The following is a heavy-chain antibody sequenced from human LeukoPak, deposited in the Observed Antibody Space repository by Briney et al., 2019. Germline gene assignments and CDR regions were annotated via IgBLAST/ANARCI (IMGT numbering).Heavy chain of an antibody. CDR1: GYTFTDYY. Sequence: GASVKVSCKASGYTFTDYYMHWVRQAPGQGLEWMGWINPNSGGTNYARQFQGRVTMTRDTSISTTYMGLSNLRSDDTGVYYCARGIAAPGGRWFDPWGQGTLVSVSS. CDR2: INPNSGGT. J-gene: IGHJ5*02. CDR3: ARGIAAPGGRWFDP. V-gene: IGHV1-2*02. D-gene: IGHD6-13*01.